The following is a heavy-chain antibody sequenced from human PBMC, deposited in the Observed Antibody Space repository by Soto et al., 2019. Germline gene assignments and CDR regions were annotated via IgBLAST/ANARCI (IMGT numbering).Heavy chain of an antibody. CDR3: ARGAITMVRGVIIISAFDI. CDR2: ISAYNGNT. CDR1: GYTFTSYG. V-gene: IGHV1-18*01. D-gene: IGHD3-10*01. J-gene: IGHJ3*02. Sequence: ASVKVSCKASGYTFTSYGISWVRQAPGQGVEWMGWISAYNGNTNYAQKLQGRVTMTTDTSTSTAYMELRSLRSDDTAVYYCARGAITMVRGVIIISAFDIWGQGTMVTFS.